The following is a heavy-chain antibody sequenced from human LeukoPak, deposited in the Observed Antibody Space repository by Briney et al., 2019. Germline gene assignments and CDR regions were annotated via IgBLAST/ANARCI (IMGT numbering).Heavy chain of an antibody. CDR1: GYTFTSYD. CDR3: ARFLWFGEFKPTYYYYGMDV. J-gene: IGHJ6*02. Sequence: ASVKVSCKASGYTFTSYDINWVRQATGQGLEWMGWMNPNSGNTGYAQKFQGRVTMTRNTSISTAYMELSSLRSEDMAVYYCARFLWFGEFKPTYYYYGMDVWGQGTTVTVSS. D-gene: IGHD3-10*01. CDR2: MNPNSGNT. V-gene: IGHV1-8*01.